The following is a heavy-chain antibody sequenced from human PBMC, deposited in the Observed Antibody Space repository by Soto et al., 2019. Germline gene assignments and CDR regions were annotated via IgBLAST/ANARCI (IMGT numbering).Heavy chain of an antibody. CDR3: ATELRYLEWFTRPDY. CDR1: GFAFGSYA. CDR2: VTSGGTT. J-gene: IGHJ4*02. D-gene: IGHD3-3*01. Sequence: EAQLVESGGGLVQPGGSLRLSCAASGFAFGSYAMNWVRQAPGKGLEWVPAVTSGGTTYYADSMGGRFTISRDNSKNTLYLQMNSLRAEDTAVYYCATELRYLEWFTRPDYWGQGTLVTVSS. V-gene: IGHV3-23*04.